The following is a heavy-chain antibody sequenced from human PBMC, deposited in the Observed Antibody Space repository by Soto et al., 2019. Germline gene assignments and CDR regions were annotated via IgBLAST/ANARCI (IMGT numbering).Heavy chain of an antibody. CDR2: ISYDGSNK. J-gene: IGHJ4*02. V-gene: IGHV3-30-3*01. CDR1: GFTFSSYA. CDR3: ARHPGSGSYYLNYFDY. D-gene: IGHD3-10*01. Sequence: QVQLVESGGGVVQPGRSLRLSCAASGFTFSSYAMHWVRQAPGKGLEWAAVISYDGSNKYYADSVKGRFTISRDNSKNTLYLQMNSLRAEDTAVYYCARHPGSGSYYLNYFDYWGQGTLVTVSS.